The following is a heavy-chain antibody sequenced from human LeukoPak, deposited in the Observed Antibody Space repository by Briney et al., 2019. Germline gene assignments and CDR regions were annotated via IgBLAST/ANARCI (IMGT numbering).Heavy chain of an antibody. CDR2: ISADNGNT. CDR1: GYTFTSYG. D-gene: IGHD4-23*01. Sequence: ASVKVSCKASGYTFTSYGISWVRQAPGQGLEWMGWISADNGNTNYAQKLQGRVTMTTDTFTNTAYMELRSLRSDDTAVYYCARDPATVVTPPDYWGQGTLVTVSS. J-gene: IGHJ4*02. CDR3: ARDPATVVTPPDY. V-gene: IGHV1-18*01.